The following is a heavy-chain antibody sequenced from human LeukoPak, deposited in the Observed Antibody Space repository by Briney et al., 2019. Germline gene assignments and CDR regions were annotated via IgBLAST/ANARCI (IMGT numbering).Heavy chain of an antibody. CDR3: ARGPYSSRHFDY. CDR2: INHSGST. Sequence: SETLSLTCAVYGGSFSGYYWSWIRQPPGKGLEWIGEINHSGSTNYNPSLTSRVTISVDTSKNQFSLKLSSVTAADTAVYYCARGPYSSRHFDYWGQGTLVTVSS. J-gene: IGHJ4*02. V-gene: IGHV4-34*01. CDR1: GGSFSGYY. D-gene: IGHD6-13*01.